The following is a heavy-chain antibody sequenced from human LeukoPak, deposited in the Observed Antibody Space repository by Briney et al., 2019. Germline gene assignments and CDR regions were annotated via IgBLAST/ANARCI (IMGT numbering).Heavy chain of an antibody. CDR1: GGSISSYY. D-gene: IGHD2-15*01. V-gene: IGHV4-59*12. J-gene: IGHJ5*02. CDR3: ARWEDIVWGPLGSNWFDP. Sequence: SETLSLTCTASGGSISSYYWSWIRQPPGKGLEWIGYIYYSGSTNYNPSLKSRVTISVDTSKNQFSLKLSSVTAADTAVYYCARWEDIVWGPLGSNWFDPWGQGTLVTVSS. CDR2: IYYSGST.